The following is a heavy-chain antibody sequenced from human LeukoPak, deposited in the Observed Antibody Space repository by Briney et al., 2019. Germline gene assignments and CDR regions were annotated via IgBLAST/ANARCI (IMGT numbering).Heavy chain of an antibody. CDR1: GFTFTNAW. CDR2: IKGKTDGGAA. Sequence: PGRSLRLSCEASGFTFTNAWMNWVRQAPGKGLEWIGRIKGKTDGGAADYATPVKGRFTISRDDSKNILYLQMNSLTTGDSAVYFCVRGHFGDYYFDYWGQGTLVTVSS. D-gene: IGHD3-10*01. CDR3: VRGHFGDYYFDY. V-gene: IGHV3-15*01. J-gene: IGHJ4*02.